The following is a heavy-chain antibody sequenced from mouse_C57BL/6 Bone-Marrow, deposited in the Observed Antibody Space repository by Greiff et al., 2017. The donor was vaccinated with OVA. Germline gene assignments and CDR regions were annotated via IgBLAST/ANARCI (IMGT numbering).Heavy chain of an antibody. D-gene: IGHD2-3*01. J-gene: IGHJ1*03. CDR3: ARGHDGYYYDHHWCFDV. Sequence: VQGVESGPELVKPGASVKISCKASGYAFSSSWMNWVKQRPGKGLEWIGRIYPGDGDTNYNGKFKGKATLTADKSSSTAYMQLSSLTSEDSAVYFCARGHDGYYYDHHWCFDVWGTGTTVTVSS. CDR2: IYPGDGDT. CDR1: GYAFSSSW. V-gene: IGHV1-82*01.